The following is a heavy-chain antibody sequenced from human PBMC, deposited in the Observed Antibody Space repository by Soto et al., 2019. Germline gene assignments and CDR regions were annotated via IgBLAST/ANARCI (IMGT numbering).Heavy chain of an antibody. CDR1: GFTFSNPW. CDR2: IKSKANGGTT. CDR3: TKVGCSGGGCYADF. V-gene: IGHV3-15*01. Sequence: EVQLVESGGGLVKPGGSLRLSCAGSGFTFSNPWMNWVRQAPGKGLEWVGRIKSKANGGTTDYAAPVKGRFTISRDDSKNTLYLQMDSPKSEDTAVYYCTKVGCSGGGCYADFWGQGTLVTVSS. D-gene: IGHD2-15*01. J-gene: IGHJ4*02.